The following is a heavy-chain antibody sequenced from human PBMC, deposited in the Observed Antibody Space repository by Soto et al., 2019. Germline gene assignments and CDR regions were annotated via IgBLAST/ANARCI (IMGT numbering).Heavy chain of an antibody. D-gene: IGHD3-9*01. Sequence: GGSLRLSCAASGFTFSSYWMSWVRQAPGKGLEWVANIKQDGSEKYYVDSVKGRFTISGDNAKNSRYLQMNSLRAEDTAVYYCARAKSYDIMRAWQNYFDYWGQGTLVTVSS. J-gene: IGHJ4*02. CDR1: GFTFSSYW. V-gene: IGHV3-7*01. CDR2: IKQDGSEK. CDR3: ARAKSYDIMRAWQNYFDY.